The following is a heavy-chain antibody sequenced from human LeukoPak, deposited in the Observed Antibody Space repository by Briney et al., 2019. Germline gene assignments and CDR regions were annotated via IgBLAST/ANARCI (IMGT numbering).Heavy chain of an antibody. J-gene: IGHJ4*02. CDR3: ARERYFDY. CDR2: IKEDGSEK. Sequence: GGSLRLSCAASGFSFSSYWMSWVRQAPGKGLEWVANIKEDGSEKNYVGSVKGRFTISRDNAKNSLYLQMNSLRAKDTAVYYCARERYFDYWGQGTLVTVSS. V-gene: IGHV3-7*03. CDR1: GFSFSSYW.